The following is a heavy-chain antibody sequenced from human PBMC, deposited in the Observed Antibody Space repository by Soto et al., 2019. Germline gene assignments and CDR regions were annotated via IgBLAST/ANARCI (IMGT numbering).Heavy chain of an antibody. D-gene: IGHD3-16*01. Sequence: QVQLQESGPGLVKPSQTLSLTCTVSGGSISSGDYYWSWIRQPPGKGLEWIGYIYYSGSTYYNPSLKSRVTISVDTSKNKFSLKLSSVTAADTAVYYCARDGAPPWYYYGMDVWGQGTTVTVSS. CDR1: GGSISSGDYY. V-gene: IGHV4-30-4*01. J-gene: IGHJ6*02. CDR2: IYYSGST. CDR3: ARDGAPPWYYYGMDV.